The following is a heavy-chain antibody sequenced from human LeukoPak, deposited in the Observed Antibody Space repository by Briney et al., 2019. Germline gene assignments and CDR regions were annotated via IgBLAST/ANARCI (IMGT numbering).Heavy chain of an antibody. J-gene: IGHJ3*02. Sequence: SETLSLTWTVSGGSISNNNYYWAWIRQPPGKGLEWIGSIYYGGVTYYNPSLKSRVTVFVDTSKNQFSLKATSVTAADTAVYYCARQGIESPDAFDIWGQGTMVTVSS. V-gene: IGHV4-39*01. CDR2: IYYGGVT. CDR3: ARQGIESPDAFDI. CDR1: GGSISNNNYY. D-gene: IGHD2-21*01.